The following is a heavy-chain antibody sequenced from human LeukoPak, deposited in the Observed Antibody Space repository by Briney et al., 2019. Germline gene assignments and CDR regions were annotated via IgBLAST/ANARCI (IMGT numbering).Heavy chain of an antibody. Sequence: SQTLSLTCTVSGGSISSGDYYWSWIRQPPGKGLEWIGYIYYSGSTYYNPSLKSRVTISVDTSKNRFSLKLSSVTAADTAVYYCARSYCTNGVCYFYYFDYWGQGTLVTVSS. V-gene: IGHV4-30-4*08. D-gene: IGHD2-8*01. CDR2: IYYSGST. J-gene: IGHJ4*02. CDR1: GGSISSGDYY. CDR3: ARSYCTNGVCYFYYFDY.